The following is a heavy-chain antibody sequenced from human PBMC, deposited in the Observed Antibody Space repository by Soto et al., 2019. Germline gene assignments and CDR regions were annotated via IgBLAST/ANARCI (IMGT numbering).Heavy chain of an antibody. CDR3: ARDSPPVDY. V-gene: IGHV1-18*01. CDR2: ISAYNGNT. Sequence: QVQLVQSGAEVKKPGASVKVSCKASGYTFTSYGVSWVRQAPGQGLEWMGWISAYNGNTKYAQKLHGRVTMTTDTSTNTADMDLRSLRSDDTAVYYCARDSPPVDYWGQGTLVTVSS. J-gene: IGHJ4*02. CDR1: GYTFTSYG.